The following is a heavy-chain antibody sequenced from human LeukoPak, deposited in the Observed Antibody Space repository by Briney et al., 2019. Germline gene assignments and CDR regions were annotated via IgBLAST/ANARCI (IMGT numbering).Heavy chain of an antibody. J-gene: IGHJ4*02. Sequence: GESLKISCKGSGYSSTNYWIGWVRQMPGKGLEWMGIIYLDDSDTRYSPSFQGQVTISADKSISTAYLQWSSLKASDTAIYYRARRDYYGSSGYYYVYWGQGTLVTVSS. V-gene: IGHV5-51*01. D-gene: IGHD3-22*01. CDR1: GYSSTNYW. CDR3: ARRDYYGSSGYYYVY. CDR2: IYLDDSDT.